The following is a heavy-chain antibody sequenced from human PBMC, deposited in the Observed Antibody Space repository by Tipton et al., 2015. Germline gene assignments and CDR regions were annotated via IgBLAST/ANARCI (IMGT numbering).Heavy chain of an antibody. V-gene: IGHV3-74*01. D-gene: IGHD6-6*01. Sequence: SLRLSCAASGFTFSSYWMHWVRQAPGKGLVWVSRINSAGSSTKYADSVKGRFTISRDNAKNTLYLQMNSLRAEDTAVYYCARDRGEYSSSPGLDYWGQGTLVTVSS. CDR3: ARDRGEYSSSPGLDY. CDR1: GFTFSSYW. CDR2: INSAGSST. J-gene: IGHJ4*02.